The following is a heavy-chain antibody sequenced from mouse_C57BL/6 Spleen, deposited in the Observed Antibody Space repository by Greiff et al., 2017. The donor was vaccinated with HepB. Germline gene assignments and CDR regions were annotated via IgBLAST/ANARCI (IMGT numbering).Heavy chain of an antibody. V-gene: IGHV1-80*01. D-gene: IGHD1-1*01. CDR3: ARGGIYGAFDY. CDR2: IYPGDGDT. CDR1: GYAFSSYW. J-gene: IGHJ2*01. Sequence: QVQLKESGAELVKPGASVKISCKASGYAFSSYWMNWVKQRPGKGLEWIGQIYPGDGDTNYNGKFKGKATLTADKSSSTAYMQLSSLTSEDSAVYFCARGGIYGAFDYWGQGTTLTVSS.